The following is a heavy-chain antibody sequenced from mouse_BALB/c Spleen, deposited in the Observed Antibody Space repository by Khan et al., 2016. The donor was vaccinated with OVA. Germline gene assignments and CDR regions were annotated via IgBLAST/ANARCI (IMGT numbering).Heavy chain of an antibody. CDR3: ASNREPDYFDY. V-gene: IGHV2-9*02. Sequence: VKLLESGPGLVAPSQSLSITCTVSGFSLTSHGVHWVRQPPGKGLEWLGVIWAGGSTNYNSALMSRLSISKDSSKSQVFLKMNSLQTDDTAMYYCASNREPDYFDYWGQGTTLTVSS. CDR1: GFSLTSHG. CDR2: IWAGGST. J-gene: IGHJ2*01.